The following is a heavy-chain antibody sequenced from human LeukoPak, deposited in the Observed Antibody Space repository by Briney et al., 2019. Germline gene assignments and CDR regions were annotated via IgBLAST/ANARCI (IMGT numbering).Heavy chain of an antibody. D-gene: IGHD3-3*01. V-gene: IGHV4-38-2*02. Sequence: SETLSLTCTVSGYSISSGYYWGWIRQPPGKGLEWIGSIYHSGSTYYNPSLKSRVTISVDTSKNQFSLKLSSVTAADTAVYYCARDPSGVFAPEYYFDYWGQGTLVTVSS. CDR3: ARDPSGVFAPEYYFDY. CDR2: IYHSGST. J-gene: IGHJ4*02. CDR1: GYSISSGYY.